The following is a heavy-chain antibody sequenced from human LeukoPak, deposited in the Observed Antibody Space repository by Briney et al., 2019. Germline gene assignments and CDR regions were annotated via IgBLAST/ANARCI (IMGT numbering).Heavy chain of an antibody. J-gene: IGHJ4*02. Sequence: ASVKVSCKASGYTFTSYDINWVRQATGQGLEWMGWMNPNSGNTGYAQKFQGRVTMTRNTSISTAYMELSSLRSEDTAVYYCARGRGTMIVAQNVGGQPPGAYFDYWGQGTLVTLSS. CDR2: MNPNSGNT. V-gene: IGHV1-8*01. CDR3: ARGRGTMIVAQNVGGQPPGAYFDY. D-gene: IGHD3-22*01. CDR1: GYTFTSYD.